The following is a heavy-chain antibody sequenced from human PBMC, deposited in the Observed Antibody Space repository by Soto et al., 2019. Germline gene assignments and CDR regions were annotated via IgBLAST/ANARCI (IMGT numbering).Heavy chain of an antibody. CDR2: IYYSGST. Sequence: LETLSLTCTVSGGSISSYYWSWIRQPPGKGLEWIGYIYYSGSTNYNPSLKSRVTISVDTSKNQFSLKLSSVTAADTAVYYCARIAVVAAAHNVYYYYYYMDVWGKGTTVTVSS. CDR1: GGSISSYY. J-gene: IGHJ6*03. CDR3: ARIAVVAAAHNVYYYYYYMDV. D-gene: IGHD2-15*01. V-gene: IGHV4-59*01.